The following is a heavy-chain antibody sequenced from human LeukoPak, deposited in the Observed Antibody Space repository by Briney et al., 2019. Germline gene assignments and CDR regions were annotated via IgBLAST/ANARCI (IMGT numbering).Heavy chain of an antibody. CDR3: ARASETYYYDSSGYYAFDY. V-gene: IGHV4-38-2*02. CDR2: IYHSGST. CDR1: GYSISSGYY. D-gene: IGHD3-22*01. J-gene: IGHJ4*02. Sequence: PSETPSLTCTVSGYSISSGYYWGWIRQPPGKGLEWIGSIYHSGSTYYNPSLKSRVTISVDTSKNQFSLKLSSVTAADTAVYYCARASETYYYDSSGYYAFDYWGQGTLVTVSS.